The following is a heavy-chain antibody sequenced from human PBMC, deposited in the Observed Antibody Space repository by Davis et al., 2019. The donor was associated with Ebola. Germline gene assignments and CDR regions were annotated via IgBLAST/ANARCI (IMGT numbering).Heavy chain of an antibody. CDR1: GFTFSSFW. CDR2: ISSSSSTI. CDR3: ARVYNWGFDF. J-gene: IGHJ4*02. Sequence: GGSLRLSCAASGFTFSSFWMSWVRQAPGKGLEWVSYISSSSSTIYYADSVKGRFTISRDNAKNSLYLHMDSLRDDDTAVYYCARVYNWGFDFWGQGTLVTVSS. D-gene: IGHD1-20*01. V-gene: IGHV3-48*02.